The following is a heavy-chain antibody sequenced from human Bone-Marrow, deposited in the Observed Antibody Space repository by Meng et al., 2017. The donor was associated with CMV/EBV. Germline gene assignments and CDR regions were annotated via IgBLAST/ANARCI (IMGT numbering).Heavy chain of an antibody. CDR1: GFTFSSYW. CDR2: IKQDGSEK. V-gene: IGHV3-7*01. CDR3: AREGKDGYNWGYFDY. J-gene: IGHJ4*02. D-gene: IGHD5-24*01. Sequence: GGSLRLSCAASGFTFSSYWMSWVRQAPGKGLEWVANIKQDGSEKYYVDSVKGRFTISRDNSKNTLYLQVNSLRVEDKAVYYCAREGKDGYNWGYFDYWGQGTLVTVSS.